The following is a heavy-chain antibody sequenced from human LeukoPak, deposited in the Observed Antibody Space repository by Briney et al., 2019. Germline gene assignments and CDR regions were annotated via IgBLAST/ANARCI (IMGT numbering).Heavy chain of an antibody. V-gene: IGHV4-31*03. Sequence: SQTLSLTCTVSGGSISSSAYYWSWIRQYPGKGLEWIGYIYYSGTTYYNLSLTSRPTISIDTSKNQFSLKLSSVTAADTAVYYCARDNMAINRYFDYWGQGTLVTVS. D-gene: IGHD5-24*01. CDR2: IYYSGTT. J-gene: IGHJ4*02. CDR1: GGSISSSAYY. CDR3: ARDNMAINRYFDY.